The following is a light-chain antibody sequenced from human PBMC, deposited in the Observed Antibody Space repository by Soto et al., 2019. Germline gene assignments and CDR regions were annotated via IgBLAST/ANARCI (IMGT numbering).Light chain of an antibody. CDR2: QDS. Sequence: SYELTQPPSVSVSPRQTASITCSGDKLGDKYACWYQQKPGQSPVLVIYQDSKRPSGIPERFSGSNSGNTATLTISGTQAMDEADYYCQAWDSSVGVFGTGTKLTVL. CDR3: QAWDSSVGV. V-gene: IGLV3-1*01. CDR1: KLGDKY. J-gene: IGLJ1*01.